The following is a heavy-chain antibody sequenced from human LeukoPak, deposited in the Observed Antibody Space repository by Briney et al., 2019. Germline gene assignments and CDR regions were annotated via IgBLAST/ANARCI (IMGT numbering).Heavy chain of an antibody. V-gene: IGHV3-20*04. CDR3: ARVSPLRNWFDP. CDR2: INWNGGST. CDR1: GFSFDDYG. Sequence: GGSLRLSCAASGFSFDDYGMSWVRQAPGKGLEWVSGINWNGGSTGYADSVKGRFTISRGNAKNSLYLQMNSLRAEDTALYYCARVSPLRNWFDPWGQGTLVTVSS. J-gene: IGHJ5*02.